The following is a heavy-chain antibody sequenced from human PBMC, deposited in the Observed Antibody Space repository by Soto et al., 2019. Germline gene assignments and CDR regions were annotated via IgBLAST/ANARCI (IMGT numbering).Heavy chain of an antibody. D-gene: IGHD3-3*01. CDR3: ARLRYYDFWSGYPVVSYYGYHRMDV. CDR1: GYSFTSYW. J-gene: IGHJ6*02. V-gene: IGHV5-51*01. CDR2: IYPGDSDT. Sequence: GESLKISCKGSGYSFTSYWIGWVRQMPGKGLEWMGIIYPGDSDTRYSPSFQGQVTISADKSISTAYLQWSSLKASDTAMYYCARLRYYDFWSGYPVVSYYGYHRMDVCFHTTTVSDSS.